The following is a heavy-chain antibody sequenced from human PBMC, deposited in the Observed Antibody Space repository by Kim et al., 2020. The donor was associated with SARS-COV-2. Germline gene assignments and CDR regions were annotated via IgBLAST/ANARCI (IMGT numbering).Heavy chain of an antibody. J-gene: IGHJ6*02. CDR3: ARDPHYSSPGLRYGMDV. CDR1: GGSISSGSYY. V-gene: IGHV4-61*02. D-gene: IGHD6-13*01. CDR2: IYTSGST. Sequence: SETLSLTCTVSGGSISSGSYYWSWIRQPAGKGLEWIGRIYTSGSTNYNPSLKSRVTISVDTSKNQFSLKLSSVTAADTAVYYCARDPHYSSPGLRYGMDVWGQGTTVTVSS.